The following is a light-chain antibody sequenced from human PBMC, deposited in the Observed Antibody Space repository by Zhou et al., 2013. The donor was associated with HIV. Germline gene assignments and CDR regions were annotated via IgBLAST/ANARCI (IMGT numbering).Light chain of an antibody. CDR2: RAS. CDR1: QSVTSSY. V-gene: IGKV3-20*01. Sequence: EIVLTQSPGTLSLSPGERATLSCRASQSVTSSYLAWYQQKPGQAPRLLIYRASTRATGIPDRFSGSGSGTDFTLTISRLEPEDFAVYYCQQYSSSPNTFGQGTKLEIK. CDR3: QQYSSSPNT. J-gene: IGKJ2*01.